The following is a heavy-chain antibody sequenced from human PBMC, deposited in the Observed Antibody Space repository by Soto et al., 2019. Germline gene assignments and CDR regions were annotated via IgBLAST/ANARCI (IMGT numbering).Heavy chain of an antibody. Sequence: PGGSLRLSCATSGFTFSTYAMHWVRQAPGKGLEYVSAISSNGRSTYYANSVKGRFTISRDNSKNTLYLQMDSLRAEDMAVYYCARDRCTNGVCYATSDYWGQGTLVTVSS. D-gene: IGHD2-8*01. J-gene: IGHJ4*02. CDR3: ARDRCTNGVCYATSDY. CDR2: ISSNGRST. V-gene: IGHV3-64*01. CDR1: GFTFSTYA.